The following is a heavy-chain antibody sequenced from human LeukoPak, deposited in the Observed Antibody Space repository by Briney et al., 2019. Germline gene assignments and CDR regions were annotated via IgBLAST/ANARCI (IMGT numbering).Heavy chain of an antibody. V-gene: IGHV3-33*06. CDR3: AKDRTIWFGELLLDY. CDR2: IWYDGSNK. J-gene: IGHJ4*02. Sequence: GGSQRLSCAASGFTFSSYGMHWVRQAPGKGLEWVAVIWYDGSNKYYADSVKGRFTISRDNSKNTLYLQMNSLRAEDTAVYYCAKDRTIWFGELLLDYWGQGTLVTVSS. D-gene: IGHD3-10*01. CDR1: GFTFSSYG.